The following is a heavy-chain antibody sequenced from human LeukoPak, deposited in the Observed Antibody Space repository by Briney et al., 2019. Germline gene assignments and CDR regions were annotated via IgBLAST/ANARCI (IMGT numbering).Heavy chain of an antibody. CDR1: GFTFSSFG. Sequence: PGGSLRLSCAASGFTFSSFGMSWVRQAPGKGLEWVSAISSTGGTAYYADSVKGRFTISRDNSKNTLYLQMNSLRAEDTAVYYCARDRPFDPWGQGTLVTVSS. J-gene: IGHJ5*02. CDR2: ISSTGGTA. CDR3: ARDRPFDP. V-gene: IGHV3-23*01.